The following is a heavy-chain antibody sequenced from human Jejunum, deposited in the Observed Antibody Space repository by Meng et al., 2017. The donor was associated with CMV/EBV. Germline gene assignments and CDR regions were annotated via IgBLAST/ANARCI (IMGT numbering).Heavy chain of an antibody. CDR2: IYESGST. D-gene: IGHD1-14*01. Sequence: VSGDSISSGDSYWSWIRQPPGKGLEGIGYIYESGSTSYNPSLESRVTISVDTSKNQFSLKVMSVTAADTAVYYCAREGTNSYYVDYWGQGTLVTVSS. CDR3: AREGTNSYYVDY. J-gene: IGHJ4*02. V-gene: IGHV4-30-4*01. CDR1: GDSISSGDSY.